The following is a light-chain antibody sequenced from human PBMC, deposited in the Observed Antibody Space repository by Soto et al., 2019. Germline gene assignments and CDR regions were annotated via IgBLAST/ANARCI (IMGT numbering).Light chain of an antibody. Sequence: EMVLTQSPGTLSLSPGERATLSCRASQSVSSSYLAWYQQKPGQAPRLLIYGASSRATGIPDRFSGSGSGKDFTLTINRLEPEDFAVYYCQQYGSSYTFGQGTKLEIK. V-gene: IGKV3-20*01. CDR1: QSVSSSY. J-gene: IGKJ2*01. CDR2: GAS. CDR3: QQYGSSYT.